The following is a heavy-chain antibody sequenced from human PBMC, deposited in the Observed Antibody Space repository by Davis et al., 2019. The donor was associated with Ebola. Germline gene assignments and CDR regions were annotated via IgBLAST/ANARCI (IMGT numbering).Heavy chain of an antibody. J-gene: IGHJ4*02. D-gene: IGHD6-6*01. Sequence: GGSLRLSCAASGFTFSSYDMHWVRQATGKGLEWVSAIGTAGDTYYPGSVKGRFTISRENAKNSLYLQMNSLRAEDTAVYYCARGGSSSVYDYWGQGTLVTVSS. CDR3: ARGGSSSVYDY. CDR2: IGTAGDT. CDR1: GFTFSSYD. V-gene: IGHV3-13*01.